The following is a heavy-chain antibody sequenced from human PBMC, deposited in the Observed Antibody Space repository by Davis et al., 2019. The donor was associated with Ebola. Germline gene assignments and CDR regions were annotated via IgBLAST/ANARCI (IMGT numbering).Heavy chain of an antibody. CDR3: ARGGYQLLYYYGMDV. Sequence: MPSETLSLTCTVSGGSVSSGSYYWSWIRQPPGKGLEWIGYIYYSGSTNYNPSLKSRVTISVDTSKNQFSLKLSSVTAADTAVYYCARGGYQLLYYYGMDVWGQGTTVTVSS. CDR2: IYYSGST. D-gene: IGHD2-2*01. J-gene: IGHJ6*02. CDR1: GGSVSSGSYY. V-gene: IGHV4-61*01.